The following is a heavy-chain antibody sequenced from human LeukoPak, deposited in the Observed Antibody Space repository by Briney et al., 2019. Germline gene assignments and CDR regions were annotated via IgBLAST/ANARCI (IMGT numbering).Heavy chain of an antibody. J-gene: IGHJ4*02. D-gene: IGHD3-22*01. Sequence: SVKVSCKASGGTFSSYAISWVRQAPGQGLEWMGGIIPIFGTANYAQKFQGRVTITADESTSTAYMELSSLRSEDTAVYYCARGLDDSSGYYFGTGGFDYWGQGTLVTVSS. CDR2: IIPIFGTA. V-gene: IGHV1-69*13. CDR1: GGTFSSYA. CDR3: ARGLDDSSGYYFGTGGFDY.